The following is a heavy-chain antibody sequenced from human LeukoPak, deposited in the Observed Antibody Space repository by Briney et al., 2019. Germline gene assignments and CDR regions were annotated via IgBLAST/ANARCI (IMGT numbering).Heavy chain of an antibody. D-gene: IGHD3-22*01. Sequence: GASVKVSCKASGYTFTSYDINWVRQAPGKGLEWVSYISSSSSTIYYADSVKGRFTISRDNAKNSLYLQMNSLRAEDTAVYYCARAFITMISPNYWYFDLWGRGTLVTVSS. CDR1: GYTFTSYD. CDR3: ARAFITMISPNYWYFDL. V-gene: IGHV3-48*04. CDR2: ISSSSSTI. J-gene: IGHJ2*01.